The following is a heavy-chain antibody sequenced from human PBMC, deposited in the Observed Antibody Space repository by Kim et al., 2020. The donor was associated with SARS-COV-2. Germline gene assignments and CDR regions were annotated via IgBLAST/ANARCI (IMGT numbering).Heavy chain of an antibody. J-gene: IGHJ4*02. V-gene: IGHV1-3*01. CDR1: GYTFTSYA. CDR2: INAGNGNT. CDR3: ARGSSRSGWPFDY. D-gene: IGHD6-19*01. Sequence: ASVKVSCKASGYTFTSYAMHWVRQAPGQRLEWMGWINAGNGNTKYSQMFQGRVTITMDTSASTAYMELSSLRSEDTAVYYCARGSSRSGWPFDYWGQGTLVTVSS.